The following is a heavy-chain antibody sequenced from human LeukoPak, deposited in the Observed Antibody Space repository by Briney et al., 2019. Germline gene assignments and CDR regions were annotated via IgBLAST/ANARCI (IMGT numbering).Heavy chain of an antibody. J-gene: IGHJ4*02. V-gene: IGHV1-18*01. D-gene: IGHD2/OR15-2a*01. CDR3: ARHTHSIARYYFDY. CDR1: GYTFTSYG. Sequence: GASVKVSCKASGYTFTSYGISWVRQAPGQGLEWMGWISAYNGNTNYAQKLQGRVTMTTDTSTSTAYMGLRSLRSDDTAVYYCARHTHSIARYYFDYWGQGTLVTVSS. CDR2: ISAYNGNT.